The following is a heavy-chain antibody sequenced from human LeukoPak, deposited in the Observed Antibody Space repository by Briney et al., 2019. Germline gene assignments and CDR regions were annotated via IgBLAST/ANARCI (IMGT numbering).Heavy chain of an antibody. Sequence: GASVKVSCKASGYTFTSYGISWVRQAPGQGLEWMGWISAYNGNTNYAQKLQGRVTMTTDTSTSTAYMELRSLRSDDTAVYYCAIGHCSGGSCSPFDYWGQGTLLTVSS. CDR1: GYTFTSYG. CDR3: AIGHCSGGSCSPFDY. J-gene: IGHJ4*02. V-gene: IGHV1-18*01. D-gene: IGHD2-15*01. CDR2: ISAYNGNT.